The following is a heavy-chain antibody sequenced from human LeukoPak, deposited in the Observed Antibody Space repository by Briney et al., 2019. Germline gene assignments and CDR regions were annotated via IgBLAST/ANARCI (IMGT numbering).Heavy chain of an antibody. CDR1: GFTFSGSA. Sequence: PGGSLRLSCAASGFTFSGSAMHWVRQASGKGLEWVGRIRSKANSYATAYAASVKGRFTISRDDSKNTAYLQMNSLKTEDTAVYYCTRGLLHSGSYDYWGQGTLVTVSS. D-gene: IGHD1-26*01. CDR3: TRGLLHSGSYDY. CDR2: IRSKANSYAT. V-gene: IGHV3-73*01. J-gene: IGHJ4*02.